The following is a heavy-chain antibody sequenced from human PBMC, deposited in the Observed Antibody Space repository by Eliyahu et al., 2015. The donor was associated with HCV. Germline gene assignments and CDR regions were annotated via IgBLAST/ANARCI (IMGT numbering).Heavy chain of an antibody. CDR2: INSDGSST. Sequence: GKGLVWVSRINSDGSSTSYADSVKGRFTISRDNAKNTLYLQMNSLRAEDTAVYYCARDNDFWSGYYPSLDYYYGMDVWGQGTTVTVSS. J-gene: IGHJ6*02. CDR3: ARDNDFWSGYYPSLDYYYGMDV. D-gene: IGHD3-3*01. V-gene: IGHV3-74*01.